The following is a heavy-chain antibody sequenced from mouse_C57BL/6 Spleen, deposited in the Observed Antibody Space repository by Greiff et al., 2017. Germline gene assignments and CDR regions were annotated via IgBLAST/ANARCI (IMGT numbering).Heavy chain of an antibody. J-gene: IGHJ2*01. CDR3: VRRNYFDY. Sequence: VQLQQSGPELVKPGASVKISCKASGYAFSSSWMNWVKQRPGKGLEWIGRIYPGDGDTNYNRKFKGKATLTADKSSSTAYMQLSSLTSEDSAVYVCVRRNYFDYWGQGTTLTVSS. CDR1: GYAFSSSW. CDR2: IYPGDGDT. V-gene: IGHV1-82*01.